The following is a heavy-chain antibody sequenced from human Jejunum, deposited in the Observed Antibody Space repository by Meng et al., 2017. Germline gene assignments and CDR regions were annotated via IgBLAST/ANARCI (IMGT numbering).Heavy chain of an antibody. CDR2: VYDSGST. CDR1: GGSVSGRSYY. Sequence: QVQLQESGPGLVRPSETLSLTCAVSGGSVSGRSYYWTWIRQPPGKGLEWIGYVYDSGSTKYNPSLSSRVSISSDTSKNQFSLELTSVTAADTAVYYCATDVYGDGRAYLDHWGQGSLVTVSS. V-gene: IGHV4-61*01. J-gene: IGHJ4*02. D-gene: IGHD4-17*01. CDR3: ATDVYGDGRAYLDH.